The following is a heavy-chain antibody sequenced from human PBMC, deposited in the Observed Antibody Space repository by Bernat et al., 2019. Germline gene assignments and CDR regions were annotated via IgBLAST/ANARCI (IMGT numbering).Heavy chain of an antibody. CDR2: ISYDGSNK. CDR1: GFTFSSYA. V-gene: IGHV3-30-3*01. D-gene: IGHD3-10*01. J-gene: IGHJ4*02. CDR3: ARAGPYGSGSHFDY. Sequence: QVQLVESGGGVVQPGRSLRLSCAASGFTFSSYAMHWVRQAPGKGLGWVAVISYDGSNKYYADSVKGRFTISRDNSKNTLYLQMNSLRAEDTAVYYCARAGPYGSGSHFDYWGQGTLVTVSS.